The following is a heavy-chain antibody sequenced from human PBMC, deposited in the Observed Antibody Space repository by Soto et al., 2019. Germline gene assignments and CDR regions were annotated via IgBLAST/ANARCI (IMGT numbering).Heavy chain of an antibody. V-gene: IGHV1-69*01. Sequence: QLHLVQSGAEVKKAGSSVKVSCKASGGTVSSYAITWVRQAPGKGLEWMGVFIPIFVSAHYAPKFQGRITITADESTSTAYMELSGLTSEDTAIYYCARDVSSDTTGFRGYDLWGKGTQVTVS. CDR2: FIPIFVSA. J-gene: IGHJ4*02. CDR3: ARDVSSDTTGFRGYDL. D-gene: IGHD3-10*01. CDR1: GGTVSSYA.